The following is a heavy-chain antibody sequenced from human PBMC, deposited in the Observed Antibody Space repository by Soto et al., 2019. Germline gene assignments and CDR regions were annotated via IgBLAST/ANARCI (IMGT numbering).Heavy chain of an antibody. J-gene: IGHJ4*02. D-gene: IGHD3-22*01. V-gene: IGHV4-30-4*01. CDR2: IYYSGST. Sequence: PSETLSLTCTVSGGSISSGDYYWSWIRQPPGKGLEWIGYIYYSGSTYYNPSLKSRVTISVDTSKNQFSLKLSSVTAADTAVYYCARVRDSSGYYVDYWGQGTLVTVS. CDR1: GGSISSGDYY. CDR3: ARVRDSSGYYVDY.